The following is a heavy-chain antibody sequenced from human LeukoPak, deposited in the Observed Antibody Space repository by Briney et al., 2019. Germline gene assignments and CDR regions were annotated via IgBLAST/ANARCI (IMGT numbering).Heavy chain of an antibody. Sequence: SETLSLTCTVSGGSISSSSYYWGWIRQPPGKGLEWIGSIYYSGSTYYNPSLKSRVTISVDTSKNQFSLKLSSVTAADTAVYYCARGLLTVVTPGYYYYYGMDVWGQGTTVTVSS. CDR1: GGSISSSSYY. D-gene: IGHD4-23*01. V-gene: IGHV4-39*07. CDR3: ARGLLTVVTPGYYYYYGMDV. J-gene: IGHJ6*02. CDR2: IYYSGST.